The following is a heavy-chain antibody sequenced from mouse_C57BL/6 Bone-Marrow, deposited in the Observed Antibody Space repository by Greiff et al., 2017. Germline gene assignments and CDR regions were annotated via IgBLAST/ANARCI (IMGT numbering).Heavy chain of an antibody. Sequence: EVQLQESGGDLVKPGGSLKLSCAASGFTFSSYGMSWVRQTPDKRLEWVATISSGGSYTYYPDSVKGRFTIARDNATNTLYLQMSSLKSEDTAMYDCARRYYYGSSLRYFDVWGTGTTVTVSA. J-gene: IGHJ1*03. V-gene: IGHV5-6*01. CDR3: ARRYYYGSSLRYFDV. CDR2: ISSGGSYT. CDR1: GFTFSSYG. D-gene: IGHD1-1*01.